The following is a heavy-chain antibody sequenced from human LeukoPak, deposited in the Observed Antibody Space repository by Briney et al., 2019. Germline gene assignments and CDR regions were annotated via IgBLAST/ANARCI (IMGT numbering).Heavy chain of an antibody. Sequence: PSETLSLTCTVSGGPISSSYWSWIRQPPGKGLEWIGHVYSSGTTSYNPSLKSRVTISVDTSKNQFSLKLTSVTAADTAVYYCARDGSWGYDSWGQGPLVSVSS. CDR3: ARDGSWGYDS. D-gene: IGHD6-13*01. J-gene: IGHJ4*02. V-gene: IGHV4-59*01. CDR2: VYSSGTT. CDR1: GGPISSSY.